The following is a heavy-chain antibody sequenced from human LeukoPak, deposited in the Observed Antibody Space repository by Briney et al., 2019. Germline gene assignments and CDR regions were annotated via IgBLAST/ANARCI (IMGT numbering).Heavy chain of an antibody. V-gene: IGHV1-2*02. CDR2: IYPKTGGT. CDR3: AGPWDQVGFDP. CDR1: GYTFTGYY. Sequence: ASVKVSWKASGYTFTGYYLHWVRQAPGQGLEWMGWIYPKTGGTSYAQKFQGRVTMTRDTSISTAYMELIGLRSDDTAVYYCAGPWDQVGFDPWGQGTLVSVSS. J-gene: IGHJ5*02. D-gene: IGHD1-26*01.